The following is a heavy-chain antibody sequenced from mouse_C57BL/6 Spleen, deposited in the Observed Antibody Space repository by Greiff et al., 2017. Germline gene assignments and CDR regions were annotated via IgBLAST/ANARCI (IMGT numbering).Heavy chain of an antibody. CDR2: ISDGGSYT. CDR1: GFTFSSYA. V-gene: IGHV5-4*03. CDR3: ASPNYYGSSRYWYFDV. Sequence: DVMLVESGGGLVKPGGSLKLSCAASGFTFSSYAMSWVRQTPEKRLEWVATISDGGSYTYYPDNVKGRFTISRDNAKNNLYLQMSHLKSEDTAMYYCASPNYYGSSRYWYFDVWGTGTMVTVSS. D-gene: IGHD1-1*01. J-gene: IGHJ1*03.